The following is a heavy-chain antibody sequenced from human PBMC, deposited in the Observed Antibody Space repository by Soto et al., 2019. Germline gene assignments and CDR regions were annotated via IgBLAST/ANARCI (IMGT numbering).Heavy chain of an antibody. CDR1: GFTFSSYA. V-gene: IGHV3-23*01. J-gene: IGHJ4*02. Sequence: GGSLRLSCAASGFTFSSYAMSWVRQAPGKGLEWVSAISGSGGSSYYADSVEGRFTISRDNSKNTLYLQMNSLRAEDTAVYYCAKDPVEMATIPFDYWGQGTLVTVSS. D-gene: IGHD5-12*01. CDR3: AKDPVEMATIPFDY. CDR2: ISGSGGSS.